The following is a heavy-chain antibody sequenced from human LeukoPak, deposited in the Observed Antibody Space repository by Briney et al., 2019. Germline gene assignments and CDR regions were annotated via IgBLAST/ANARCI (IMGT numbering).Heavy chain of an antibody. CDR1: GGSINSYY. Sequence: SETLSLTCTVSGGSINSYYWSWIRQSPGKGLEWIGYIYHSGSTNCNPSLKSRVTISVDTSKNQFSLKLNSVTAADTAVYYCARGTGYKPFDYWGQGTLVTVSS. J-gene: IGHJ4*02. CDR3: ARGTGYKPFDY. CDR2: IYHSGST. D-gene: IGHD5-24*01. V-gene: IGHV4-59*01.